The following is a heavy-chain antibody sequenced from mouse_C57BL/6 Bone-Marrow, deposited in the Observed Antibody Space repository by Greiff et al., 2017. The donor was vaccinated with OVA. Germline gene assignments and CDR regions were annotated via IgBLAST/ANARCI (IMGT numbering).Heavy chain of an antibody. CDR2: IDPSDSYT. CDR1: GYTFTSYW. CDR3: AREITTDWYFDV. Sequence: QVQLQQPGAELVMPGASVKLSCKASGYTFTSYWMHWVKQRTGQGLEWIGEIDPSDSYTNYNQKFKGKSTLTVDKSSSTAYMQLSSLTSEDSAVYYCAREITTDWYFDVWGTGTTVTVSS. V-gene: IGHV1-69*01. J-gene: IGHJ1*03. D-gene: IGHD1-1*01.